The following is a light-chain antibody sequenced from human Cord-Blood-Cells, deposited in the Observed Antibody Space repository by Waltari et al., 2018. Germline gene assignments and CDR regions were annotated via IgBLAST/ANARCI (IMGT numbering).Light chain of an antibody. CDR1: QSVLYSSNNKNY. J-gene: IGKJ2*01. CDR2: WAS. CDR3: QQYYSTPYT. V-gene: IGKV4-1*01. Sequence: DIVMTQSPDSLAVSLGERATIHCKPSQSVLYSSNNKNYLAWYQQKPGQPPKLLIYWASTRESGVPDRFSGSGSGTDFTLTISSLQAEDVAVYYCQQYYSTPYTFGQGTKLEIK.